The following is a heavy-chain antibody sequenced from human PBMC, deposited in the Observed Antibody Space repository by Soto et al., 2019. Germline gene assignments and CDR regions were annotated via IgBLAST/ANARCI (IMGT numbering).Heavy chain of an antibody. Sequence: VQLEESGGGLVKPGESLRLSCAASGFDFTTYTMNWVRQAPGKGLEWVSSISRTSNYIYYANSLKGRFSISRDNAGNALFMNMSGLKVDDTAAYYCARSPRAEYLVEVVRPFDYWGQGTLVTVSS. CDR3: ARSPRAEYLVEVVRPFDY. CDR2: ISRTSNYI. J-gene: IGHJ4*02. V-gene: IGHV3-21*02. CDR1: GFDFTTYT. D-gene: IGHD2-8*02.